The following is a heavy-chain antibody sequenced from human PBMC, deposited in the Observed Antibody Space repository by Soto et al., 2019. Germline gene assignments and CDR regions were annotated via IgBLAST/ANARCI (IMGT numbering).Heavy chain of an antibody. CDR3: ARGTTVVTSDAFDI. J-gene: IGHJ3*02. Sequence: QVQLQQWGAGLLKPSETLSLTCAVYGGSFSGYYWSWIRQPPGKGLEWIGEINHSGSTNYNPSLKSRVTISVDTSKNQCSLKLSSVTAADTAVYYCARGTTVVTSDAFDIWGQGTMVTVSS. CDR2: INHSGST. V-gene: IGHV4-34*01. CDR1: GGSFSGYY. D-gene: IGHD4-17*01.